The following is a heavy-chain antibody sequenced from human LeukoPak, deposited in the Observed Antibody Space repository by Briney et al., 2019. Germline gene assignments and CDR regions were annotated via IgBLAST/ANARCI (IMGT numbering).Heavy chain of an antibody. CDR1: GFTFNYYW. V-gene: IGHV3-7*03. D-gene: IGHD5-24*01. CDR2: IKPDGSEK. J-gene: IGHJ4*02. Sequence: GGSLRLSCAASGFTFNYYWMSWVRQAPGKGLEWLANIKPDGSEKYCVDSVKGRFTISRDNAKNSLYLQMNSLRDEDTAVYYCARDKAMAYWGQGTLVTVSS. CDR3: ARDKAMAY.